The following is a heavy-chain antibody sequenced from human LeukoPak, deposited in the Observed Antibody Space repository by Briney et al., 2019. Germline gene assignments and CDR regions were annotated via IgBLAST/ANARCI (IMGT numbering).Heavy chain of an antibody. Sequence: PGGSLRLSCAASGLTFSDYYTSWIRQAPGKGLEWVSYISSSGSTIFYADSVKGRFTISRDNAKNSLYLQMNSLRAEDAAVYYCARDLPQWLGSAIDYWGQGTLVTVSS. D-gene: IGHD6-19*01. J-gene: IGHJ4*02. CDR3: ARDLPQWLGSAIDY. CDR1: GLTFSDYY. V-gene: IGHV3-11*01. CDR2: ISSSGSTI.